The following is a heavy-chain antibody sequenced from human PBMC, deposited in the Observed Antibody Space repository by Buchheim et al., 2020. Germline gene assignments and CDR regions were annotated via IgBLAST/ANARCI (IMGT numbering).Heavy chain of an antibody. CDR3: ARGHFGVVMTPWYFDL. CDR1: GFTFSSYE. J-gene: IGHJ2*01. Sequence: EVQLVESGGGLVQPGGSLRLSCAASGFTFSSYEMNWVRQAPGKGLEWVSYISSSGSTIYYADSVKGRFTISRDNAKNSLYLQMNGLRAEDTAVYYCARGHFGVVMTPWYFDLWGRGTL. V-gene: IGHV3-48*03. D-gene: IGHD3-3*01. CDR2: ISSSGSTI.